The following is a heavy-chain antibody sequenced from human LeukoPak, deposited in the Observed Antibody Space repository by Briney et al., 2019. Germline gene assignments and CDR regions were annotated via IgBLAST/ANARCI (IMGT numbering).Heavy chain of an antibody. CDR2: IYYSGST. CDR1: GGSISSYY. V-gene: IGHV4-59*01. D-gene: IGHD2-15*01. J-gene: IGHJ3*02. CDR3: ARDPIGRGLDI. Sequence: PSQTLSLTCTVSGGSISSYYWSWIRQPPGKGLEWIGYIYYSGSTNYNPSLKSRVTISVDTSKNQFSLKLSSVTAADTAVYYCARDPIGRGLDIWGQGTMVTVSS.